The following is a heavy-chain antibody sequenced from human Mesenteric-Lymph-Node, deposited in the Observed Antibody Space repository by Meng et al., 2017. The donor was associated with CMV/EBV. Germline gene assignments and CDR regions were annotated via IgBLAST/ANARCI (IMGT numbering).Heavy chain of an antibody. Sequence: GGSLRLSCTASGFTFGDYAMSWVRQAPGKGLEWVGFIRSKDYGGTTEYAASVKGRFTISSDDSNSIASLQMSSRGAENTAVYYCGRDTYDYGMDVWGHGTTVTVSS. V-gene: IGHV3-49*04. CDR1: GFTFGDYA. CDR2: IRSKDYGGTT. J-gene: IGHJ6*02. CDR3: GRDTYDYGMDV.